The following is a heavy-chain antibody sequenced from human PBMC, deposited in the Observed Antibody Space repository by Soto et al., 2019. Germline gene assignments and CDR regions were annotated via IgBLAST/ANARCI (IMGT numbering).Heavy chain of an antibody. J-gene: IGHJ3*01. CDR3: AREPDFEAPMMVLPGGIFDF. Sequence: DVQLVESGGGLIQPGGSLRLSCAASGFPFSSYNMNWVRQTPGRGLEWLSYISRGVDTIYYADSVRGRFSISRDIAKNVLYLQMNSLRAEDTATYYCAREPDFEAPMMVLPGGIFDFWGRGTMVTVSS. D-gene: IGHD3-22*01. V-gene: IGHV3-48*01. CDR2: ISRGVDTI. CDR1: GFPFSSYN.